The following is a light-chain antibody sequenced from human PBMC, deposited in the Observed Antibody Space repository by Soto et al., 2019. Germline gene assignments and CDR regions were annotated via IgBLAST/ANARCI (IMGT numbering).Light chain of an antibody. CDR3: QQYNSYRT. CDR2: DAS. V-gene: IGKV1-5*01. J-gene: IGKJ1*01. CDR1: QTISSW. Sequence: DIQRTHSPSTLSGSVGDRLTITCRASQTISSWLAWYQQKPGKAPKILIYDASSLESGVQSRFSGSGSGTEFTLTIRSLQPDDFATYYCQQYNSYRTCGQGTKVDI.